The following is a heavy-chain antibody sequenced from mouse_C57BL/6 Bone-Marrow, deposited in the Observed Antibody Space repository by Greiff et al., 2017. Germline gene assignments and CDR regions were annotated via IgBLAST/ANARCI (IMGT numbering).Heavy chain of an antibody. D-gene: IGHD1-2*01. CDR3: ASGCYYVDY. CDR2: IYPGDGDT. CDR1: GYAFSTYW. J-gene: IGHJ2*01. V-gene: IGHV1-80*01. Sequence: QVQLKQSGAELVKPGASVKLSCKASGYAFSTYWMNWVKQRPGKGLEWIGQIYPGDGDTNYNGKFKGKATLTADKSSSSLTSEDSSVYFCASGCYYVDYWGQGTTLTVAS.